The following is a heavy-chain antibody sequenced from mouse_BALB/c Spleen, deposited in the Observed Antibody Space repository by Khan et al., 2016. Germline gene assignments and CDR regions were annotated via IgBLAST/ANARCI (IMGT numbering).Heavy chain of an antibody. V-gene: IGHV1-39*01. Sequence: VQLQQSGPELEKPGASVKISCKASGYSFTGYNMNWVKQSNGKSLEWIGNIDPYYGGTSYNQKFKGQAHLTVDQSSSTAYMQLKSLTSEDSAVYYCARGYGNYVNWYFDVWGAGTTVTVSS. J-gene: IGHJ1*01. D-gene: IGHD2-10*02. CDR3: ARGYGNYVNWYFDV. CDR2: IDPYYGGT. CDR1: GYSFTGYN.